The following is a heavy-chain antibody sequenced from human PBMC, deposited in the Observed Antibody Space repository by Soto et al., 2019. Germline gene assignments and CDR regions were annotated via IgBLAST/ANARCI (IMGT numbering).Heavy chain of an antibody. CDR1: GFTFSSYA. V-gene: IGHV3-23*01. CDR3: AKDSFSCSSGVLPYYFDY. CDR2: ISGSGGST. D-gene: IGHD6-6*01. J-gene: IGHJ4*02. Sequence: EVQLLESGGGLVQPGGSLRLSCAASGFTFSSYAMSWVRQAPGKGLEWVSAISGSGGSTYYADSVKGRFTISRANSKNTLSLQMNSLRAEDTAVYYCAKDSFSCSSGVLPYYFDYWGQGTLLTVSS.